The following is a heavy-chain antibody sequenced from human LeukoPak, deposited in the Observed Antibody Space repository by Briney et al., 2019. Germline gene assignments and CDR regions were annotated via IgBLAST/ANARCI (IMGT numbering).Heavy chain of an antibody. Sequence: SETLSLTCTVSGGSISNYYWSWIRQPPGKGLEWIGYIYYSGSTNYNPSLKSRVTISVDTSKNQFSLKLSSVTAADTAVYYCARGGLGPPFGHWGQGTLVTVSS. CDR3: ARGGLGPPFGH. CDR1: GGSISNYY. V-gene: IGHV4-59*01. J-gene: IGHJ4*02. CDR2: IYYSGST. D-gene: IGHD3-16*01.